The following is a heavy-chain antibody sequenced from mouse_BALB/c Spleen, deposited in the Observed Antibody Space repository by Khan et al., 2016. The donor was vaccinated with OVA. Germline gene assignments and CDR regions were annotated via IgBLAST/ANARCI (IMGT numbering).Heavy chain of an antibody. CDR3: AECVWSYYFSLDY. V-gene: IGHV2-6-5*01. J-gene: IGHJ4*01. CDR2: IWGGGNT. Sequence: QVQLKQSGPGLVAPSQSLSITCTVSGFSLNDYGVSWIRQPPGKGLEWLGVIWGGGNTYYNSALKSRLSISKDNSNNQVFLKMSSLRTEDTAMYYCAECVWSYYFSLDYWGQGTTVTVSS. CDR1: GFSLNDYG.